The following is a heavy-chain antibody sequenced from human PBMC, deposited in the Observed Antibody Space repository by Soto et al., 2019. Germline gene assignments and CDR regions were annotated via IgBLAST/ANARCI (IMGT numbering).Heavy chain of an antibody. J-gene: IGHJ6*02. V-gene: IGHV3-30*03. CDR2: ISYDGSHK. CDR1: GFSFSHYG. D-gene: IGHD6-25*01. Sequence: QVQVVESGGGVVQPGRSLRLSCVASGFSFSHYGMQWVRQAPGKGLEWVAVISYDGSHKYYGESVTGRFTISSDNSQNTLYLQMNSLRPDETALYFCARDRQREQLGYYGVGVWGQGTTFAVS. CDR3: ARDRQREQLGYYGVGV.